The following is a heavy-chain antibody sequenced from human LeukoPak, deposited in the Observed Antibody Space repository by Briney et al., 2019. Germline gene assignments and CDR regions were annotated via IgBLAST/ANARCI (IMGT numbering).Heavy chain of an antibody. CDR1: GYTLTELS. D-gene: IGHD3-22*01. V-gene: IGHV1-24*01. Sequence: ASVKVSCKVSGYTLTELSMHWVRQAPGKGLEWMGGFDPEDGETIYAQKFQGRVTMTEDTSTDTAYMELSSLRSEDTAVYYCATGPYYYDSSGLPLDYWGQGTLVTVSS. CDR3: ATGPYYYDSSGLPLDY. CDR2: FDPEDGET. J-gene: IGHJ4*02.